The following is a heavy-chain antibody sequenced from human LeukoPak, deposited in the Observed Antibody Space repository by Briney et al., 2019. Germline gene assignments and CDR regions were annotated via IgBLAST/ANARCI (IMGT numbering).Heavy chain of an antibody. CDR3: ARARGVGATIDY. D-gene: IGHD1-26*01. CDR2: IYTSGST. J-gene: IGHJ4*02. V-gene: IGHV4-4*08. Sequence: SETLSLTCTVSGASISNYYWTWIRQPPGKGLEWIGRIYTSGSTNYNPSLKSRVTISVDTSKNQFSLKLSSVTAADTAVYYCARARGVGATIDYWGQGTLVTVSS. CDR1: GASISNYY.